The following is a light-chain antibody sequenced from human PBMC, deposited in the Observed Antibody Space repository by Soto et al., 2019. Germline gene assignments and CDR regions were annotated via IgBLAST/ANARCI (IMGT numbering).Light chain of an antibody. V-gene: IGKV3-11*01. CDR2: DAS. J-gene: IGKJ4*01. CDR1: LRIDTY. Sequence: VLAQSPATLSLFPGERATLSCRASLRIDTYLAWNQQRPGQAPRLLIYDASKRATGIPVRFSGSGSGTDFTLTISSLEPEDFAVYYCQQLTTWPLTFGGGSKVEIK. CDR3: QQLTTWPLT.